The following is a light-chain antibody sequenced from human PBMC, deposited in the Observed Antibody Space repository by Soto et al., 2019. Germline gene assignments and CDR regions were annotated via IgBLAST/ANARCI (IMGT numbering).Light chain of an antibody. V-gene: IGKV3-20*01. CDR3: QQYGSSPLT. CDR2: GTS. Sequence: EIVLTQSPGTLSLSPGERATLSCRASQSVSSNSLAWYQQKPSQAPRLLIYGTSSRATGIPARFSGSGSGTDFTLTISRLEPEDFAVYYCQQYGSSPLTFGGGTKVAIK. J-gene: IGKJ4*01. CDR1: QSVSSNS.